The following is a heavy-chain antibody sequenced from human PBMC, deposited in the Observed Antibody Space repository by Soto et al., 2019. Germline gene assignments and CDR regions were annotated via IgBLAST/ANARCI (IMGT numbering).Heavy chain of an antibody. CDR1: GDSVSSTSAA. CDR2: TYYRSKWYY. D-gene: IGHD6-6*01. Sequence: SQTLSLTWAISGDSVSSTSAAWNWIRQSPSRGLEWLGRTYYRSKWYYGYAVSVKSRITIKPDTSKNQFSLQLNSVTPEATAVYYCARIHSSSSSDMDVWGQGTTVTVSS. V-gene: IGHV6-1*01. J-gene: IGHJ6*02. CDR3: ARIHSSSSSDMDV.